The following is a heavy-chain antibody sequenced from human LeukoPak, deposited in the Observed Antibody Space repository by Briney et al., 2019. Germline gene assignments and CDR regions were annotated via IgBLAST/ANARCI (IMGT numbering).Heavy chain of an antibody. V-gene: IGHV3-21*01. CDR3: ARGIWSGYYSYYYYMDV. CDR1: GFTFSDYT. J-gene: IGHJ6*03. CDR2: VDRSSSYI. D-gene: IGHD3-3*01. Sequence: GGSLRLSCAASGFTFSDYTVNWVRQAPGKGLERVSSVDRSSSYIYYAESVKGRFTISRDTPKSSLYLQMNSLRAEDTAVYYCARGIWSGYYSYYYYMDVWGKGTTVTVSS.